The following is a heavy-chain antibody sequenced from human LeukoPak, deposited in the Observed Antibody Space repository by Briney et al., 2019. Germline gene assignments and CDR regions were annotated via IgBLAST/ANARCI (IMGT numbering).Heavy chain of an antibody. D-gene: IGHD6-6*01. CDR1: GFTFSSYG. J-gene: IGHJ5*02. V-gene: IGHV3-30*19. CDR2: IWYDGSNK. Sequence: GGSLRLSCAASGFTFSSYGMHWVRQAPGKGLEWVAVIWYDGSNKYYADSVKGRFTISRDNSKNTLYLQMNSLRAEDTAVYYCARSIAARQGWFDPWGQGTLVTVSS. CDR3: ARSIAARQGWFDP.